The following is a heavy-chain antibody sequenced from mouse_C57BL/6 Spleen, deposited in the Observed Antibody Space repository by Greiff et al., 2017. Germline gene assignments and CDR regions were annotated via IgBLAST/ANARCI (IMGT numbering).Heavy chain of an antibody. CDR1: AYTFTSYG. Sequence: QVQLQQPGAELVKPGASVKLSCKASAYTFTSYGMHWVKQRPGRGLEWIGRIDPNSGGTKYNEKFKSKATLTVDKPSSTAYMQLSSLTSEDSAVFYCAKDYDVDYAMDYWGQGTSVTVSS. CDR3: AKDYDVDYAMDY. V-gene: IGHV1-72*01. CDR2: IDPNSGGT. D-gene: IGHD2-4*01. J-gene: IGHJ4*01.